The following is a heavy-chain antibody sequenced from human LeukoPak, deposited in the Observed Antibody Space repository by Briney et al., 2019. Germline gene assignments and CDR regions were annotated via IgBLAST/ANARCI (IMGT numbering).Heavy chain of an antibody. CDR2: ISSSSSYI. V-gene: IGHV3-21*01. Sequence: PGGSLRLSCAASGFTFSSYSMNWVRQAPGKGLEWVSSISSSSSYIYYADSVKGRFTISRDNAKNSLYLQMNSLRAEDTAVYYCARASTAMVTFFDYWGQGTLVTVSS. CDR1: GFTFSSYS. D-gene: IGHD5-18*01. J-gene: IGHJ4*02. CDR3: ARASTAMVTFFDY.